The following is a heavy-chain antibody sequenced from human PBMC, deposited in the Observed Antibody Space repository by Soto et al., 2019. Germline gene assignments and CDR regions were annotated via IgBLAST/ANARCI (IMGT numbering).Heavy chain of an antibody. Sequence: GTIVIFYGSCIRQQKKKGLEWIGYIYYSGSTNYNPTLKGRVTITVDTSKSQVSMKLRSVTSADTAVYYCARHERNNYNDGGFDYWGQGTLVTVSS. CDR2: IYYSGST. CDR3: ARHERNNYNDGGFDY. D-gene: IGHD1-20*01. J-gene: IGHJ4*02. CDR1: GTIVIFY. V-gene: IGHV4-59*08.